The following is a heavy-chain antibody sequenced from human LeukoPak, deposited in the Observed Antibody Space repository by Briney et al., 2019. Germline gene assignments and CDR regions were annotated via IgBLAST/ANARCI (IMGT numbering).Heavy chain of an antibody. CDR2: ISYDGSNK. V-gene: IGHV3-30*18. Sequence: GRSLRLSCAASGFTFSSYGMHWVRQAPVKGLEWVAVISYDGSNKYYADSVKGRFTISRDNSKNTLYLQMNSLRAEDTAVYYCAKEGGFGTTLDYWGQGTLVTVSS. D-gene: IGHD3-16*01. CDR1: GFTFSSYG. J-gene: IGHJ4*02. CDR3: AKEGGFGTTLDY.